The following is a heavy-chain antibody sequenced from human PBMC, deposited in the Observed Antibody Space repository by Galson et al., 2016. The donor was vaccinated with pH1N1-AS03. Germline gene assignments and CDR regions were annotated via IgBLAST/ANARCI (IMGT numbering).Heavy chain of an antibody. J-gene: IGHJ5*02. Sequence: TLSLTCSVSGVSVSSGNYYWTWIRQPAGKGLEWIGRIYSGARAANYNPSLKSRATISLDTSQNQFSLILNSVTAADTAVYYCAGQVWISWWWFDPWGQGTLVTVSS. CDR3: AGQVWISWWWFDP. D-gene: IGHD5-12*01. CDR1: GVSVSSGNYY. CDR2: IYSGARAA. V-gene: IGHV4-61*02.